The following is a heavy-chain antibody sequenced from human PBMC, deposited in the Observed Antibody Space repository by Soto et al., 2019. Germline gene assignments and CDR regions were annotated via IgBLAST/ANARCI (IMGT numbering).Heavy chain of an antibody. J-gene: IGHJ4*02. CDR1: AYNFTSYA. V-gene: IGHV1-46*01. CDR2: SHPNGGST. CDR3: ARGRSSITMIVVAPGIDY. Sequence: ASVQVSSNASAYNFTSYAMHWVRQAPGQRLEGMGISHPNGGSTSPEQKFQGRVTITRDTSTSTVYMELSSLRSEDTAVYYCARGRSSITMIVVAPGIDYWGQGTLVTVSS. D-gene: IGHD3-22*01.